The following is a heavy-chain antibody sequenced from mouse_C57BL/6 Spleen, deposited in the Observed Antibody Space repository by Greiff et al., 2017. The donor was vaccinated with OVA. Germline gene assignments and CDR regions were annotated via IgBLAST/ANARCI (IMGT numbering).Heavy chain of an antibody. Sequence: VQLQQSGPELVKPGASVKISCKASGYAFSSSWMNWVKQRPGKGLEWIGRIYPGDGDTNYNGKFKGKATLTADKSSSTAYMQLSSLTSEDSAVYFCARSQITTVVARWYFDVWGTGTTVTVSS. CDR1: GYAFSSSW. J-gene: IGHJ1*03. V-gene: IGHV1-82*01. CDR3: ARSQITTVVARWYFDV. CDR2: IYPGDGDT. D-gene: IGHD1-1*01.